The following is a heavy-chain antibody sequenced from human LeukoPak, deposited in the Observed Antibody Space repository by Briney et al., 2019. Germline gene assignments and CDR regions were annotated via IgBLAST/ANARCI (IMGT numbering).Heavy chain of an antibody. D-gene: IGHD5-24*01. J-gene: IGHJ3*02. V-gene: IGHV1-46*01. Sequence: ASVKVSCKASGYTFTSYYIHWVRQAPGQGFEWMAITNPSDGRTTYSQRFQGRVTMTSDTSTSTVYMELSSLRSEDTAVYYCARVRDGYNDAYDIWGQGTMVTVSS. CDR1: GYTFTSYY. CDR3: ARVRDGYNDAYDI. CDR2: TNPSDGRT.